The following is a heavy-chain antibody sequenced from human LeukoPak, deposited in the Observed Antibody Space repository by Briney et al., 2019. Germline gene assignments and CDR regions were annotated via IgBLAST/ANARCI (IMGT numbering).Heavy chain of an antibody. CDR2: INPNSGGT. J-gene: IGHJ4*02. CDR1: GYTFTGYY. Sequence: GASVKVSCKASGYTFTGYYMHWVRQAPGQGLEWMGWINPNSGGTNYAQKFQGRVTMTRDTSISTAYMELSRLRSDDTAVYYCATRKISSGWYSAEYWGQGTLVTVSS. CDR3: ATRKISSGWYSAEY. D-gene: IGHD6-19*01. V-gene: IGHV1-2*02.